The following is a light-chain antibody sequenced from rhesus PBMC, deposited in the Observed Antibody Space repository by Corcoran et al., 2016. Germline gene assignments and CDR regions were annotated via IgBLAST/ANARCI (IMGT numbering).Light chain of an antibody. CDR1: QSINSW. V-gene: IGKV1-22*01. J-gene: IGKJ4*01. CDR2: EAS. CDR3: QQYNSSPLT. Sequence: DIQMTQSPSPLSASVGDTVTITCRASQSINSWLAWYQQSPGKAPKLLIYEASTLESGVSSRFSGGGSGTDFTLTISSLQSEDFATYYCQQYNSSPLTFGGGTKV.